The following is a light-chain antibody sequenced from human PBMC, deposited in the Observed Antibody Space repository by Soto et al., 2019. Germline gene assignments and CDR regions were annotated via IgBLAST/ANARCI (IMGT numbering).Light chain of an antibody. Sequence: EKVLTQSPGPPSFFSRGKKTPSFRANQSVSSSYLAWYQQKPGQAPRLLIYGASSRATGIPDRFSGSGSGTDFTLTVSRLEPEDFAVYYCQQFGSSSWTFGQGTKVDIK. CDR2: GAS. V-gene: IGKV3-20*01. CDR3: QQFGSSSWT. J-gene: IGKJ1*01. CDR1: QSVSSSY.